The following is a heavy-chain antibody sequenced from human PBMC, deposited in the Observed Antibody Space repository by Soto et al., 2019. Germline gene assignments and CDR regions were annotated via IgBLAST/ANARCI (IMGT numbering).Heavy chain of an antibody. J-gene: IGHJ4*02. CDR2: ISTYNTNT. CDR1: GERFTTYG. D-gene: IGHD4-17*01. CDR3: ARWAGQVRDYGGPFDY. V-gene: IGHV1-18*04. Sequence: QVQLVQSGAEVKNPGASVTVSCKASGERFTTYGISWVRQAPGQGLEWMGWISTYNTNTNYAPKLQGRLLLTTDTSTTTAHMELRSLRPYDTAVYYCARWAGQVRDYGGPFDYWGQGTLVTVSS.